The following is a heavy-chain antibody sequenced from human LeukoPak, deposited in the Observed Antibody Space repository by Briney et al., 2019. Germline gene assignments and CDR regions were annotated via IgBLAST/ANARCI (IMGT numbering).Heavy chain of an antibody. CDR2: IYTSGST. CDR1: GGSFSGYY. D-gene: IGHD3-10*01. Sequence: SETLSLTCAVYGGSFSGYYWSWIRQPAGKGLEWIGRIYTSGSTNYNPSLKSRVTMSVDTSKNQFSLKLSSVTAADTAVYYCARGSANHRITMVRANWYFDLWGRGTLATVSS. CDR3: ARGSANHRITMVRANWYFDL. J-gene: IGHJ2*01. V-gene: IGHV4-59*10.